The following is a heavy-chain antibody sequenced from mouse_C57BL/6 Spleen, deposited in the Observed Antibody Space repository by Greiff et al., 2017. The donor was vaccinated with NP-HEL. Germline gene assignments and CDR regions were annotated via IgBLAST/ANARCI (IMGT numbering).Heavy chain of an antibody. CDR1: GYPFTGYW. D-gene: IGHD2-1*01. CDR3: ARRSTMVTTRHFAY. V-gene: IGHV1-9*01. Sequence: QVQLQQSGAELMKPGASVKLSCKATGYPFTGYWIEWVKQRPGHGLEWIGEILPGSGSTNYNEKFKGKATFTADTSSNTAYMQLSSLTTEDSAIYYCARRSTMVTTRHFAYWGQGTLVTVSA. CDR2: ILPGSGST. J-gene: IGHJ3*01.